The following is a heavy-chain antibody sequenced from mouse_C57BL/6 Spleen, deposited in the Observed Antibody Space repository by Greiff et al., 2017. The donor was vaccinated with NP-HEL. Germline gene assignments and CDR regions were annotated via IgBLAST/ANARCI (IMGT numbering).Heavy chain of an antibody. CDR2: INPSNGDT. V-gene: IGHV1-53*01. Sequence: VQLQQPGTELVKPGASVKLSCKASGYTFTSYWMHWVKQRPGQGLEWIGNINPSNGDTNYNENLKNKATLTVDKSSSTAYMHLSSLTSEDAAVYCSARDSGYAFDYWGQGTTLTVSS. CDR1: GYTFTSYW. D-gene: IGHD3-2*02. CDR3: ARDSGYAFDY. J-gene: IGHJ2*01.